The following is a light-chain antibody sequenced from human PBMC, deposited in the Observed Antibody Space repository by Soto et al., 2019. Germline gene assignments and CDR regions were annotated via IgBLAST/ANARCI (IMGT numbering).Light chain of an antibody. CDR2: AAS. CDR1: QSISNY. CDR3: QQTDTYPNT. J-gene: IGKJ2*01. Sequence: DLQMTQSPSSLSASVGDRVTITCRASQSISNYLNGYQQEPRKAPRLIIYAASSLQSGVPSRFSGSGSGTEFTLTINSLQRDDFGTYFCQQTDTYPNTFGQGTKLEI. V-gene: IGKV1-39*01.